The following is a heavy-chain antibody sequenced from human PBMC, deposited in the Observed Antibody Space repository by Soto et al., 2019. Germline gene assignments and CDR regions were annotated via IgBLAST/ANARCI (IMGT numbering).Heavy chain of an antibody. CDR3: ARSDGYSGSSIDY. D-gene: IGHD5-12*01. CDR1: GFTFSSFE. CDR2: ITSRGSTT. J-gene: IGHJ4*02. Sequence: EVQLVESGGGLVQPGGSLRLSCGAFGFTFSSFEMYWVRQAPLKGPAWVSFITSRGSTTYYADSVKGRFTLSRDNAKNLVFLQMNSLRAEDTAVYYYARSDGYSGSSIDYWGQGTLVTVSS. V-gene: IGHV3-48*03.